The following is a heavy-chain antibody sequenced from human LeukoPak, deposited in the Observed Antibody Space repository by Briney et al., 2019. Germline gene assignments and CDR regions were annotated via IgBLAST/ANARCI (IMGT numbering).Heavy chain of an antibody. J-gene: IGHJ1*01. V-gene: IGHV3-30-3*01. CDR3: ARGASIAAAGEYFRH. CDR1: GFTFSSYA. D-gene: IGHD6-13*01. Sequence: GGSLRLSCAASGFTFSSYAMHWVRQAPGKGLEWVAVISYNGSNKYYADSVKGRFTITRDNSKNTLYLQMNSLRAEDTAVYYCARGASIAAAGEYFRHWGQGTLVTVSS. CDR2: ISYNGSNK.